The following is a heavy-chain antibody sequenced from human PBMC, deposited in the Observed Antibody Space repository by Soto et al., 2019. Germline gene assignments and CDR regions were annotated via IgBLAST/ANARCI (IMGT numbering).Heavy chain of an antibody. Sequence: GGSLRLSCAASGFTFSSYAMHWVRQAPGKGLEWVAVISYDGSNKYYADSVKGRFTISRDNSKNTLYLQMNSLRAEDTAVYYCASVIASTCIFCGEAFDYWGQGTLVTVSS. CDR2: ISYDGSNK. V-gene: IGHV3-30-3*01. CDR1: GFTFSSYA. D-gene: IGHD2-21*01. CDR3: ASVIASTCIFCGEAFDY. J-gene: IGHJ4*02.